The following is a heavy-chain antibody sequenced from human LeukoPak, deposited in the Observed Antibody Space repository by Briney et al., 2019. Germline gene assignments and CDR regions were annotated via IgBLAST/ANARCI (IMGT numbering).Heavy chain of an antibody. V-gene: IGHV1-18*01. D-gene: IGHD6-13*01. J-gene: IGHJ6*03. CDR3: ARGYSSSWYPMDV. Sequence: GASVKVSCKTSGYTFTSYAITWVRQAPGQGLEWMGWISTYNGNTNYAQIFQGRVTMTTDTSTSTAYMELRSLRSDGTAVYYCARGYSSSWYPMDVWGKGTTVTISS. CDR2: ISTYNGNT. CDR1: GYTFTSYA.